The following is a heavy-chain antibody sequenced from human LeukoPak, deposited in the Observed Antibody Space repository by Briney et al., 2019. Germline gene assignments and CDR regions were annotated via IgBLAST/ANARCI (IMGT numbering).Heavy chain of an antibody. Sequence: PSETLSLTCTVSGGSISSYYWSWIRQPPGKGLEWIGYIYYSGSTNYNPSLKSRVTISVDTSKNQFSLKLSSVTAADTAVYYCARRGTGPEYYYYGMDVWGQGTTVTVSS. V-gene: IGHV4-59*08. CDR3: ARRGTGPEYYYYGMDV. CDR1: GGSISSYY. CDR2: IYYSGST. J-gene: IGHJ6*02. D-gene: IGHD3/OR15-3a*01.